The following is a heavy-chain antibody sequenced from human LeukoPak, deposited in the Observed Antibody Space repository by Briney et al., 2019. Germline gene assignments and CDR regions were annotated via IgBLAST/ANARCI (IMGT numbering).Heavy chain of an antibody. CDR2: IYYSGST. CDR3: ARLGRYCSSTSCSYYFDY. CDR1: GGSISSYY. J-gene: IGHJ4*02. V-gene: IGHV4-59*08. D-gene: IGHD2-2*01. Sequence: SETLSLTCTVSGGSISSYYWSWIRQPPGKGLEWIGYIYYSGSTNYNPSLKSRVTISVDTSKNQFSLKLSSVTAADTAVYYCARLGRYCSSTSCSYYFDYWGQGTLVTVSS.